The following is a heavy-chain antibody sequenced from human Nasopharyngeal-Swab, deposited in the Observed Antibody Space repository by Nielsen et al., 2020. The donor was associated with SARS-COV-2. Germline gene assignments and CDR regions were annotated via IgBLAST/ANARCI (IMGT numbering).Heavy chain of an antibody. J-gene: IGHJ6*03. D-gene: IGHD3-3*01. V-gene: IGHV3-7*01. CDR2: IKQEGSEK. CDR3: ARGASGYYDFWSGYYRYYYYYYMDV. Sequence: GRQAPGKGLEGGANIKQEGSEKYYVDSVKGRFTISRDNAKNSLYLQMNSLRAEDTAVYYCARGASGYYDFWSGYYRYYYYYYMDVWGKGTTVTVSS.